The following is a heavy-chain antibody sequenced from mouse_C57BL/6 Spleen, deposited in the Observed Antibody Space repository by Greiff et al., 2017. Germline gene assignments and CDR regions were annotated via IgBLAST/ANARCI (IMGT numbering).Heavy chain of an antibody. D-gene: IGHD2-2*01. CDR2: INPNNGGT. CDR1: GYTFTDYY. Sequence: EVQLQQSGPELVKPGASVKISCKASGYTFTDYYMNWVKQSHGKSLEWIGDINPNNGGTSYNQKFKGKATLTVDKSSSTAYMELRSLTSEDSAVYYCARETTMVTTERSVFDYWGQGTTLTVSS. J-gene: IGHJ2*01. V-gene: IGHV1-26*01. CDR3: ARETTMVTTERSVFDY.